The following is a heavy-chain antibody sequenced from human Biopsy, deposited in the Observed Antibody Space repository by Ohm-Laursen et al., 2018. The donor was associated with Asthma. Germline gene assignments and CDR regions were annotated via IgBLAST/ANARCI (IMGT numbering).Heavy chain of an antibody. D-gene: IGHD3-22*01. J-gene: IGHJ3*01. CDR3: ARDPSYFDPSVEGWHL. V-gene: IGHV1-69*01. CDR1: RDIFSSYG. CDR2: IIPISLTP. Sequence: SSVKVSCKGSRDIFSSYGFSWVRQAPGQGLEWMGGIIPISLTPSYARRFRGRVTISADEYTRTAYMELSSLRSEDTAVYYCARDPSYFDPSVEGWHLWGQGTMVTVSS.